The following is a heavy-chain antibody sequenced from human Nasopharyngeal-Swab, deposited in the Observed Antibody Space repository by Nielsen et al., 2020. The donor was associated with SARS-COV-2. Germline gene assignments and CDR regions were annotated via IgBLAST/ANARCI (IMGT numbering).Heavy chain of an antibody. CDR2: IKQDGSEK. J-gene: IGHJ6*04. Sequence: WIRQPPGKGPEWVAYIKQDGSEKHYVDSVKGRFTISRDNAKKSLSLQMHSLRGEDTAVYYCARGDISAVWGKGTTVTVSS. CDR3: ARGDISAV. V-gene: IGHV3-7*01. D-gene: IGHD2-15*01.